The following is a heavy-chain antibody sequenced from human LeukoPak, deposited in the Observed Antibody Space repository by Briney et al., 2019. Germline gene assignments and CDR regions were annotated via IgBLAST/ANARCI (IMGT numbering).Heavy chain of an antibody. D-gene: IGHD3-10*01. CDR2: IRYDGSNK. V-gene: IGHV3-30*02. CDR3: ARKSASGNYPLDY. J-gene: IGHJ4*02. Sequence: GGSLRLSCAASGFTFSSYGMHWVRQAPGKGLEWVTFIRYDGSNKYYADSVKGRFTISRDNAKNTVFLQMSSLRAEDTALYYCARKSASGNYPLDYWGQGTLVTVSS. CDR1: GFTFSSYG.